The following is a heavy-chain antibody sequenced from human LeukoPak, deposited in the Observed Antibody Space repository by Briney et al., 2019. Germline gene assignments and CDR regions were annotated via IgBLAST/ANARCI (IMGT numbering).Heavy chain of an antibody. CDR3: ARGIVVVPAAIPRMFDY. Sequence: SQTLSLTCAVSGGSISSGGYSWSWIRQPPGTGLEWIGYIYHSGSTYYNPSLKSRVTISVDMSKNQFSLKLSSVTAADTAVYYCARGIVVVPAAIPRMFDYWGQGTLVTVSS. CDR2: IYHSGST. J-gene: IGHJ4*02. V-gene: IGHV4-30-2*01. D-gene: IGHD2-2*01. CDR1: GGSISSGGYS.